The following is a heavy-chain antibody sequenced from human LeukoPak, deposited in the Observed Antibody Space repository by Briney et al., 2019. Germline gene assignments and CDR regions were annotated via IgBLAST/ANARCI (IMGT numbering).Heavy chain of an antibody. CDR3: AKELGVWGAFDI. V-gene: IGHV3-74*01. J-gene: IGHJ3*02. Sequence: TGGSLRLSCAASGFTFSSYWMHWVRQVPGKGLVWVARINSDGSTTSYADSVKGRFTISRDNAKNSLYLQMNSLRAEDTALYYCAKELGVWGAFDIWGQGTMVTVFS. D-gene: IGHD1-26*01. CDR2: INSDGSTT. CDR1: GFTFSSYW.